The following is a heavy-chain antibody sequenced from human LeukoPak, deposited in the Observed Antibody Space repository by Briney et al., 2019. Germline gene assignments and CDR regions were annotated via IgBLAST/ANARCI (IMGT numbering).Heavy chain of an antibody. CDR3: ARDNSVEDTAWWFDP. CDR2: MNPNTGNT. Sequence: ASVKVSCKASGYTFTNNDINWVRQATGQGLEWMGWMNPNTGNTGYAQKFQGRVTMTRNTSISTAYMELSSLRSEDTAVYYCARDNSVEDTAWWFDPWGQGTLVTVSS. J-gene: IGHJ5*02. D-gene: IGHD4-23*01. V-gene: IGHV1-8*01. CDR1: GYTFTNND.